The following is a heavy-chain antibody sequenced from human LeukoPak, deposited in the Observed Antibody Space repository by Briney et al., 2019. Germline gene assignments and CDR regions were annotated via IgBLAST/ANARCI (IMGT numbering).Heavy chain of an antibody. V-gene: IGHV1-18*01. CDR2: ISAYNGNT. Sequence: GASVKVSCKASGYTFTSYGISWVRQAPGQGLEWMGWISAYNGNTNYAQKLQGRVTMTTDTSTSTAYMELRSLRSGDTAVYYCARRQLYYYYGMDVWGQGTTVTVSS. CDR1: GYTFTSYG. D-gene: IGHD1-1*01. J-gene: IGHJ6*02. CDR3: ARRQLYYYYGMDV.